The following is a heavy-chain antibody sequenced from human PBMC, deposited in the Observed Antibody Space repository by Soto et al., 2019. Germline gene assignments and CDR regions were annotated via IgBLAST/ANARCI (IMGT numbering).Heavy chain of an antibody. J-gene: IGHJ6*02. CDR3: ARGDSSSGFYYYYGMDV. Sequence: VQLVESGGGPVKPGGSLRLSCAASGFTFSSYSMNWVRQAPGKGLEWVSSISSSSSYIYYADSVKGRFTISRDNAKNSLYLQMNSLRAEDTAVYYCARGDSSSGFYYYYGMDVWGQGTTVTVS. V-gene: IGHV3-21*01. CDR2: ISSSSSYI. CDR1: GFTFSSYS. D-gene: IGHD6-6*01.